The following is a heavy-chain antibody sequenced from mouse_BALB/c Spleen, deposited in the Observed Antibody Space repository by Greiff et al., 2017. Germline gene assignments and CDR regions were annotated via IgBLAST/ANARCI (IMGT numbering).Heavy chain of an antibody. CDR3: AREGSLWNERAMDY. V-gene: IGHV3-6*02. Sequence: VQLKQSGPGLVKPSQSLSLTCSVTGYSFTSGYYWNWIRQFPGNKLEWMGYISYDGSNNYNPSLKNRISITRDTSKNQFFLKLNSVTTEDTATYYCAREGSLWNERAMDYWGQGTSVTVSS. J-gene: IGHJ4*01. D-gene: IGHD1-1*02. CDR1: GYSFTSGYY. CDR2: ISYDGSN.